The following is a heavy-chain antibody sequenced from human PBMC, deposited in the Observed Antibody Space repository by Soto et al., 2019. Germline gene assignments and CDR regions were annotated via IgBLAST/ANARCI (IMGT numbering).Heavy chain of an antibody. J-gene: IGHJ6*03. D-gene: IGHD2-21*01. CDR2: LYDGGSST. CDR3: ATVRSRLDFYYYYMDV. CDR1: GDSISGNS. Sequence: SETLSLTCTVSGDSISGNSWTWIRQPPGKAMEWIGYLYDGGSSTYYNPSLESRVAFSVDTSKNQFSLRVSSVTAADTAVYYCATVRSRLDFYYYYMDVWGTGATVTVSS. V-gene: IGHV4-59*08.